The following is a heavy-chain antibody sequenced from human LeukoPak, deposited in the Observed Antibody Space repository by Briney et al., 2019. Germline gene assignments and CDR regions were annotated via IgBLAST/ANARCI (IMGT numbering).Heavy chain of an antibody. CDR3: ASGYCSGGSCYLNY. CDR2: IIPILGIA. Sequence: GASVKVSCKASGGTFSSYAISWVRQAPGQGLEWMGRIIPILGIANYAQKFQGRVTITADKSTSTAYMELSSLRSEDTAVHYCASGYCSGGSCYLNYWGQGTLVTVSS. CDR1: GGTFSSYA. J-gene: IGHJ4*02. V-gene: IGHV1-69*04. D-gene: IGHD2-15*01.